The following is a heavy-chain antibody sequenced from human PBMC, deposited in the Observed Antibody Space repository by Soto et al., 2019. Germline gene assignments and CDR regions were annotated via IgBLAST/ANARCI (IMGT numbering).Heavy chain of an antibody. Sequence: PSETLSLTCTVSGGSISSGGYYWSWIRQHPGTGLEWIGHIYYSGSTYYNPSLKSRVTISVDTSKNQFSLKLSSVTAADTAVYYCAREDNGGQETDYWGQGTLVTVSS. CDR1: GGSISSGGYY. CDR3: AREDNGGQETDY. CDR2: IYYSGST. J-gene: IGHJ4*02. V-gene: IGHV4-61*08. D-gene: IGHD2-15*01.